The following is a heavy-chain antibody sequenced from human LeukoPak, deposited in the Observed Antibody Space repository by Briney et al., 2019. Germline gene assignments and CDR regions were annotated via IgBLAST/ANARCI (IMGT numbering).Heavy chain of an antibody. V-gene: IGHV3-9*01. CDR2: ISWISGSI. Sequence: GRSLRLSCAASGFTFDDYAMHWVWHAPGKGVGWVSGISWISGSIGYTDSVKGRFTISRDNDKNSLYLQMNSLRAEDTALYYCAKVGSGWSYGMDVWGQGTTVTVSS. D-gene: IGHD6-19*01. CDR1: GFTFDDYA. CDR3: AKVGSGWSYGMDV. J-gene: IGHJ6*02.